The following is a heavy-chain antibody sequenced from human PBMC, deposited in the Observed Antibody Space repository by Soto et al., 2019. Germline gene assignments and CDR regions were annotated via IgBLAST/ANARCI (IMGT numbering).Heavy chain of an antibody. CDR3: ARTLGTGPYGDPTFDY. D-gene: IGHD4-17*01. J-gene: IGHJ4*02. CDR2: IIPILGIA. V-gene: IGHV1-69*02. CDR1: GGTFSSYT. Sequence: QVQLVQSGAEVKKPGSSVKVSCKASGGTFSSYTISWVRQAPGQGLEWMGRIIPILGIANYAQKFQGRVTITADKSTSTAYMELSSLRSEDTAVYYCARTLGTGPYGDPTFDYWGQGTLVTVSS.